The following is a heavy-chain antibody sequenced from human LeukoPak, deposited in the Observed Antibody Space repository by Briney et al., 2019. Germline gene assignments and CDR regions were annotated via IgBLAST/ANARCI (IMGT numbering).Heavy chain of an antibody. CDR3: ARLSLESLDY. Sequence: PSETLSLTCTVSGGSISSSSYYWGWIRQPPGTGLEWIGSIYYSGSTYYNPSLKSRVTISVDTSKNQFSLKLSSVTAADTAVYYCARLSLESLDYWGQGTLVTVSS. CDR2: IYYSGST. CDR1: GGSISSSSYY. D-gene: IGHD1-1*01. J-gene: IGHJ4*02. V-gene: IGHV4-39*01.